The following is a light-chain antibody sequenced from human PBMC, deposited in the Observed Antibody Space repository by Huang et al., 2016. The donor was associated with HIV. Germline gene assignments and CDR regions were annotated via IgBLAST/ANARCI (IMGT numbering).Light chain of an antibody. J-gene: IGKJ1*01. CDR2: SVS. Sequence: EIVVTQSPATLSVSPGEGATLSGRASQYVGTSLAGYQQKPGQSPRLVIHSVSTRATGFPARFSGSGSRTEFTLTITSLQSEDCALYYCQQYYNWPWTFGLGTKVEI. CDR3: QQYYNWPWT. CDR1: QYVGTS. V-gene: IGKV3-15*01.